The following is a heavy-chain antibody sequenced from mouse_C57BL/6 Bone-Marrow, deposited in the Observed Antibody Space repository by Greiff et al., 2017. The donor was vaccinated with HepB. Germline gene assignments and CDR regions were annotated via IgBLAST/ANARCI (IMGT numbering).Heavy chain of an antibody. J-gene: IGHJ2*01. V-gene: IGHV1-72*01. CDR1: GYTFTSYW. CDR3: ARERLYGNYERYFDY. D-gene: IGHD2-1*01. Sequence: QVQLKQPGAELVKPGASVKLSCKASGYTFTSYWMHWVKQRPGRGLEWIGRIDPNSGGTKYNEKFKSKATLTVDKPSSTAYMQLSSLTSEDSAVYYCARERLYGNYERYFDYWGQGTTLTVSS. CDR2: IDPNSGGT.